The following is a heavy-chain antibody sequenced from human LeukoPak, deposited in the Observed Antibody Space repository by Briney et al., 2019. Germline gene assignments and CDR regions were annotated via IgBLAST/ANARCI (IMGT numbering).Heavy chain of an antibody. Sequence: GGSLRLSCAASGFTFSDYYMSWLRQAPGKGLAGVSYISISGSTIYYADSVKGRFTISRDNAKNSLYLQMNSLRAEDTAVYYCARALSPYDFWSGYDSAFDIWGQGTMVTVSS. V-gene: IGHV3-11*04. CDR1: GFTFSDYY. D-gene: IGHD3-3*01. J-gene: IGHJ3*02. CDR3: ARALSPYDFWSGYDSAFDI. CDR2: ISISGSTI.